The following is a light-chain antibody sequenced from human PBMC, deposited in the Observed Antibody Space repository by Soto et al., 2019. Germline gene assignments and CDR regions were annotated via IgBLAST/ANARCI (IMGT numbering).Light chain of an antibody. V-gene: IGLV2-8*01. Sequence: QSALTQPPSASGSPGQSVTISCTGTSSDVGAYNYVSWYQQHPGKAPKLMIYEVNKRPSGVPDRFSGSKSGNTASLTVSGLQADDEADYYCSSYVGSNNLVFGGGTKLTVL. J-gene: IGLJ2*01. CDR2: EVN. CDR1: SSDVGAYNY. CDR3: SSYVGSNNLV.